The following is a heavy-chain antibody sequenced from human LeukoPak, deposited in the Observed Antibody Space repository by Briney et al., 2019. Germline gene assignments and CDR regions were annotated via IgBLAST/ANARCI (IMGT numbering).Heavy chain of an antibody. Sequence: GGSLRLSCAASGFTFSSYGMHWVRQAPGKGLEWVAFIRYDGSNKYYADSVKGRFTISRDNSKDTVYLQMNSLRAGDTAVYYCAKDSLISIKVVVGYFFDWGQGTLVSVSS. D-gene: IGHD3-22*01. J-gene: IGHJ4*02. CDR3: AKDSLISIKVVVGYFFD. V-gene: IGHV3-30*02. CDR1: GFTFSSYG. CDR2: IRYDGSNK.